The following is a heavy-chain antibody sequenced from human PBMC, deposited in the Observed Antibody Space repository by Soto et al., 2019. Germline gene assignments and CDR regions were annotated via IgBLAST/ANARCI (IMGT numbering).Heavy chain of an antibody. J-gene: IGHJ1*01. CDR1: AYTFTSYV. CDR3: ARGGSSWSAEYYQH. CDR2: ISAYNGNT. D-gene: IGHD6-13*01. V-gene: IGHV1-18*01. Sequence: ASVKVSCKASAYTFTSYVISWVRQAPGQGLEWMGWISAYNGNTNYAQTLQGRVTMTTDTSTSTAYMELRSLRSDDTAVYYCARGGSSWSAEYYQHWGQGTLVTVSS.